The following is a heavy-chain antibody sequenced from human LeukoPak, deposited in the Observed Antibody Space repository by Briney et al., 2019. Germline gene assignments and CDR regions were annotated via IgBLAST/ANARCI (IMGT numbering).Heavy chain of an antibody. CDR1: GGSISSSSYY. V-gene: IGHV4-39*01. D-gene: IGHD2-2*02. Sequence: SETLSLTCTVSGGSISSSSYYWGWIRQPPGKGLEWIGSIYYSGSTYYNPSLKSRVTISVDTSKNQFSLKLSSVTAADTAVYYCARFIPAAGYWGQGTLVTVSS. CDR2: IYYSGST. CDR3: ARFIPAAGY. J-gene: IGHJ4*02.